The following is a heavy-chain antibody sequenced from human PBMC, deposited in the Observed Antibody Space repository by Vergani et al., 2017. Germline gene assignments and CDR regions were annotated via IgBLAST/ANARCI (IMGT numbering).Heavy chain of an antibody. D-gene: IGHD6-6*01. J-gene: IGHJ5*02. CDR1: GFTSAGYA. CDR3: AKDLGTSSGGGWFDP. Sequence: EVQLEESGGGLVLPGRSLRLSCVASGFTSAGYAMHWVRQAPGKGLEWVSGISWNSKSIGYADSVKGRFPISRDNAKNSLYLQMNSLRAEDTALYYCAKDLGTSSGGGWFDPWGQGTLVTVSS. CDR2: ISWNSKSI. V-gene: IGHV3-9*02.